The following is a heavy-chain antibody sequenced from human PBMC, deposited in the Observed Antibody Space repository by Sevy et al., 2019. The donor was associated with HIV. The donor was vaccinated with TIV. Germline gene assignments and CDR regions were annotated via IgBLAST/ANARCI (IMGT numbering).Heavy chain of an antibody. V-gene: IGHV5-51*01. CDR2: IYPSDSQT. CDR3: ARTLASGSYVGY. Sequence: GESLKISCQASGYPFTSYYITWVRQTPEKGLEWMGLIYPSDSQTNYNPSFQGQVTISADKSINTAYLQWNSLKASDTAIYYCARTLASGSYVGYWGQGTLVTVSS. CDR1: GYPFTSYY. D-gene: IGHD3-10*01. J-gene: IGHJ4*02.